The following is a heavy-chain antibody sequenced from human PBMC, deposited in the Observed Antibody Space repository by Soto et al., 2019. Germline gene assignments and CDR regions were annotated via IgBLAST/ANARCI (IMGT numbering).Heavy chain of an antibody. CDR2: IFPLTDIP. CDR1: GGTFRNYP. Sequence: QVQLVQSGTEVKKPGSSVKVSCKASGGTFRNYPINWVRQAPGQGLEWMGSIFPLTDIPDYAQNFQARLTISADTTTRTAYMELSSLTSDDKAMYFRPRGPLVVLNYYESWGQGTLVTVSS. J-gene: IGHJ4*02. CDR3: PRGPLVVLNYYES. V-gene: IGHV1-69*02.